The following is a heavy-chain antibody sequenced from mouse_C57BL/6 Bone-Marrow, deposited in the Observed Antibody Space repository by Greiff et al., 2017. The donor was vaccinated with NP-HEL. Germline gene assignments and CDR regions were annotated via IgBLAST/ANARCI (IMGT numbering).Heavy chain of an antibody. D-gene: IGHD1-1*01. Sequence: EVHLVESGAELVKPGASVKLSCTASGFNIKDYYMHWVKQRTEQGLEWIGRIDPEDGETKYAPKFQGKATITADTSSNTAYLQLSSLTSEDTAVYYCAREITTVVALDYWGQGTTLTVSS. CDR3: AREITTVVALDY. CDR1: GFNIKDYY. J-gene: IGHJ2*01. V-gene: IGHV14-2*01. CDR2: IDPEDGET.